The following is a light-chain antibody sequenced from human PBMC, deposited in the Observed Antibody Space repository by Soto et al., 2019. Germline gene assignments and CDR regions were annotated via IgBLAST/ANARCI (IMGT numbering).Light chain of an antibody. V-gene: IGKV1-39*01. Sequence: DIQMTHSPCSLSASVGDTVTFTFLASQKISHFLAWYQQRPGKVPRLLIYGASILQAGVPSRFSGSGSGTDFTLTITSLRPGDFATYYCQQSYNTPLNFGGGTKVDIK. CDR2: GAS. CDR1: QKISHF. J-gene: IGKJ4*01. CDR3: QQSYNTPLN.